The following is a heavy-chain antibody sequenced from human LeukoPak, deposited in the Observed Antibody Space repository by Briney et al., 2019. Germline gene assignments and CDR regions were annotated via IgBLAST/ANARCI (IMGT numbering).Heavy chain of an antibody. D-gene: IGHD1-1*01. J-gene: IGHJ4*02. Sequence: SETLSLTCTVSGGSISSYYWSWIRQPPGKGLEWIGYIYYSGSTNYNPSLKSRVTISVDASKNQFSLKLSSVTAADTAVYYCARGPNWSLFDYWGQGTLVTVS. CDR1: GGSISSYY. V-gene: IGHV4-59*01. CDR3: ARGPNWSLFDY. CDR2: IYYSGST.